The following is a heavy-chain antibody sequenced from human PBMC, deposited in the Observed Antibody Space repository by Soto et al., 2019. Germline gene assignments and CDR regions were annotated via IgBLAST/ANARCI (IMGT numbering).Heavy chain of an antibody. Sequence: QVQLVQSGAEVKKPGASVKVSCKASGYTFTSYGISWVRQAPGQGLEWMGWISAYNGNTNYAQKLQGRVTMTTDTSTSTAYMELRSLRSDDTAVDYCARPTRYCSSTSCYELDYWGQGTLVTVSS. J-gene: IGHJ4*02. CDR2: ISAYNGNT. CDR3: ARPTRYCSSTSCYELDY. CDR1: GYTFTSYG. V-gene: IGHV1-18*01. D-gene: IGHD2-2*01.